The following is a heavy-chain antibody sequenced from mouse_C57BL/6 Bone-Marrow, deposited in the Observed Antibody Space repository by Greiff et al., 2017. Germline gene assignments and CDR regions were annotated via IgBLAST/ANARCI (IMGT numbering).Heavy chain of an antibody. CDR3: ARRGDYYGSSYWYFDV. J-gene: IGHJ1*03. D-gene: IGHD1-1*01. CDR1: GYTFTSYW. CDR2: IDPSDSYT. Sequence: VQLQQSGAELVMPGASVKLSCKASGYTFTSYWMHWVKQRPGQGLEWIGEIDPSDSYTNYNQKFKGKSTLTVDQSSSTAYMQLSSLTSEDSAVYYCARRGDYYGSSYWYFDVGGTGTTVTVAS. V-gene: IGHV1-69*01.